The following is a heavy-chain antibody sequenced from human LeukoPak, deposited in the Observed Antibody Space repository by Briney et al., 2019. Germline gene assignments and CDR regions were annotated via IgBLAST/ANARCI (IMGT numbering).Heavy chain of an antibody. CDR1: GGSISSGGYY. Sequence: PSGTLYLTCTVSGGSISSGGYYWSWIRQHPGKGLEWIGYIYYSGSTYYNPSLKSRVTISVDTSKNQFSLKLGSVTAADTAVYYCARADYGDYGVDYWGQGTLVTVSS. J-gene: IGHJ4*02. V-gene: IGHV4-31*03. CDR3: ARADYGDYGVDY. D-gene: IGHD4-17*01. CDR2: IYYSGST.